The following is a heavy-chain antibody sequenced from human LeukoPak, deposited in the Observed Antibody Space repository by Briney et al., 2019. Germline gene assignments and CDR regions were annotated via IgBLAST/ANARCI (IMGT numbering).Heavy chain of an antibody. Sequence: PGGSLRLSCAASGFTFSDYVMNWVRQAPGKGLEWVSHISSSGSKKHYADSVKGRFTISRDDAKNSLFLQMQSLRDEDTAVYYCARGPDYWNEHSAMDVWGKGTTVAVSS. D-gene: IGHD3/OR15-3a*01. CDR2: ISSSGSKK. CDR3: ARGPDYWNEHSAMDV. V-gene: IGHV3-48*03. J-gene: IGHJ6*03. CDR1: GFTFSDYV.